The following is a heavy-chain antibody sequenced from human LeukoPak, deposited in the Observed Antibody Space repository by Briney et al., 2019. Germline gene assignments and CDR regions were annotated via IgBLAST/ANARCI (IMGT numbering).Heavy chain of an antibody. CDR1: GGSISSGGYY. CDR2: IYYSGST. J-gene: IGHJ4*02. V-gene: IGHV4-31*03. D-gene: IGHD2-2*01. CDR3: ARPLGVRYCSSTSCLPGY. Sequence: PSQTLSLTCTVSGGSISSGGYYWSWIRQHPGKGLEWIGYIYYSGSTYYNPSLKSRVTISVDTSKNQFSLKLSSVTDADTAVYYCARPLGVRYCSSTSCLPGYWGQGTLVTVSS.